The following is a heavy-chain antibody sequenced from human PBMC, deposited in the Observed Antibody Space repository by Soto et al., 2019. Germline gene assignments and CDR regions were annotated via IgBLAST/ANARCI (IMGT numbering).Heavy chain of an antibody. CDR2: IIPIFGTA. CDR1: GGTFSSYA. D-gene: IGHD3-3*01. CDR3: ARVRITIFGVGRPLRDYYYGMDV. J-gene: IGHJ6*02. V-gene: IGHV1-69*06. Sequence: SVKVSCKASGGTFSSYAISWVRQAPGQGLEWMGGIIPIFGTANYAQKFQGRVTITVDKSTSTAYMELSSLRSEDTAVYYCARVRITIFGVGRPLRDYYYGMDVWGQGTTVTVSS.